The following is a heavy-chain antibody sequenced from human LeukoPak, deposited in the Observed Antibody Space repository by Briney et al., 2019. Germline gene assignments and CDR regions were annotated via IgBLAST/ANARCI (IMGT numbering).Heavy chain of an antibody. CDR3: ARGQPYSSSWYDY. CDR2: IHHSGTT. J-gene: IGHJ4*02. Sequence: SETLSLTCAVSGGSISSDIWWSWVRQPPGKGLEWIGEIHHSGTTAFKPSLKSRVIMSVDTSTNHFSLKLSSVTAADTAVYYCARGQPYSSSWYDYWGQGTLVTVSS. D-gene: IGHD6-13*01. CDR1: GGSISSDIW. V-gene: IGHV4-4*02.